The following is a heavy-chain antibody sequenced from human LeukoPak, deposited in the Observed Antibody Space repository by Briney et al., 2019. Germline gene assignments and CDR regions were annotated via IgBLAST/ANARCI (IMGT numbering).Heavy chain of an antibody. J-gene: IGHJ4*02. D-gene: IGHD6-19*01. CDR2: FDPEDGET. CDR1: GYTLTELS. Sequence: ASVKVSCKVSGYTLTELSMHWVRQAPGKGLEWMGGFDPEDGETIYAQRFQGRVTMTEDTSTDTAYMELSSLRSEDTAVYYCATRQSVAAMGDFDYWGQGTLVTVSS. CDR3: ATRQSVAAMGDFDY. V-gene: IGHV1-24*01.